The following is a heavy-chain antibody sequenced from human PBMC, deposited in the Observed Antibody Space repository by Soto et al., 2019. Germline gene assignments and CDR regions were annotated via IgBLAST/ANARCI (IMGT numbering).Heavy chain of an antibody. D-gene: IGHD1-26*01. CDR3: ARTFVGSYPDFDY. Sequence: QVQLVQSGAEVKKPGASVKVSCKASGYTFTGYYMHWVRQAPGQGLEWMGWINPNGGGTNYAQKFQGRVTMTRDTSISTAYMELSRLRSDDTAVYYCARTFVGSYPDFDYWGQGTLVTVSS. CDR1: GYTFTGYY. V-gene: IGHV1-2*02. J-gene: IGHJ4*02. CDR2: INPNGGGT.